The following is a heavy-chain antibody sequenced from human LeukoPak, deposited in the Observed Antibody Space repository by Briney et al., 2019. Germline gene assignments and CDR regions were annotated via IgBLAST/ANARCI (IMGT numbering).Heavy chain of an antibody. V-gene: IGHV3-23*01. CDR3: AKDQDVGYYDSSGYYDY. CDR2: ISGSGGST. Sequence: GGSLRLSCAASGFTFSSYAMSWVRQAPGKGLEWVSAISGSGGSTYPADSVKGRFTISRDNSKNTLYLQMNNLRAEDTAVYYCAKDQDVGYYDSSGYYDYWGQGTLVTVSS. CDR1: GFTFSSYA. D-gene: IGHD3-22*01. J-gene: IGHJ4*02.